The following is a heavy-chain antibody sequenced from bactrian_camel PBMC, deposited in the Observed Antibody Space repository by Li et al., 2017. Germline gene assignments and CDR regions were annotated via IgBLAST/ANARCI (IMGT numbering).Heavy chain of an antibody. J-gene: IGHJ4*01. V-gene: IGHV3S42*01. CDR2: IAYDGWVT. D-gene: IGHD3*01. CDR3: TKDRSYGTRNWAQST. Sequence: VQLVESGGGLVPPGGSLRLSCAASGFIFSDYPMSWVRQAPGKGLEWVAQIAYDGWVTRYHDSAKGRFTISRDNARNTLYLQMNSLKPEDTAMYYCTKDRSYGTRNWAQSTRGQGTQVTVS. CDR1: GFIFSDYP.